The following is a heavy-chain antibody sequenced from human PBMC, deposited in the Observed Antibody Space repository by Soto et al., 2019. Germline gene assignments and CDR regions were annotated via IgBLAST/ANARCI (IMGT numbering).Heavy chain of an antibody. J-gene: IGHJ1*01. Sequence: GESLKISCNASGYNFNKYWIGWVRQTPGKGLEWMGIIYPDDSDDRYSPSFQGQVTISVDKSISTAYLHWNSLQTSDTAMYYCTRHEDGTPAHWGQGTLVTVYS. CDR3: TRHEDGTPAH. V-gene: IGHV5-51*01. CDR2: IYPDDSDD. CDR1: GYNFNKYW.